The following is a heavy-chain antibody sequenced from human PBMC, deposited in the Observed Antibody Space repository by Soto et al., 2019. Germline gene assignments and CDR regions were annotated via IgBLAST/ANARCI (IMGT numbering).Heavy chain of an antibody. V-gene: IGHV4-61*01. J-gene: IGHJ4*02. CDR3: ARGMVRGVMGDFDY. D-gene: IGHD3-10*01. CDR1: GGSVSSGSNY. CDR2: LYYCGRP. Sequence: SETRSLTCTVSGGSVSSGSNYWSCIRQPPGKGLEWIRYLYYCGRPRFSPSLKSRVTIALDRSSIRFSLKVSSVTATDTAVYYCARGMVRGVMGDFDYWGQVALVTVS.